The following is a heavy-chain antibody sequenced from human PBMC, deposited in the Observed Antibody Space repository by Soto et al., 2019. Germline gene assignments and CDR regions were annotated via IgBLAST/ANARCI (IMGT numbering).Heavy chain of an antibody. Sequence: PSETLSLTCSVSGGSISTSRYYSAWLRQPPDKGLEWSGSTIYSGGRDYTPSLRSRVTISVDTSRNEVALKLTSMTAADTALYFCASQESGSGSFYLSPFDSWGRGIMVNVS. CDR1: GGSISTSRYY. CDR3: ASQESGSGSFYLSPFDS. CDR2: TIYSGGR. D-gene: IGHD3-10*01. V-gene: IGHV4-39*01. J-gene: IGHJ4*02.